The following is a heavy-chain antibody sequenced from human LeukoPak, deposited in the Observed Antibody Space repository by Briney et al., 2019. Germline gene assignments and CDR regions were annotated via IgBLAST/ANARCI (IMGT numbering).Heavy chain of an antibody. CDR3: ARSSGGGTVAGIGY. CDR1: GYTFTDYY. CDR2: INPDSGST. Sequence: ASVKVSCKASGYTFTDYYMHWVRQAPGQGLEWMGWINPDSGSTNYAQKFQGRVTMTRDTSITTAYMDLSRLRSDDTAVYYCARSSGGGTVAGIGYWGQGTLVTVSS. J-gene: IGHJ4*02. D-gene: IGHD6-19*01. V-gene: IGHV1-2*02.